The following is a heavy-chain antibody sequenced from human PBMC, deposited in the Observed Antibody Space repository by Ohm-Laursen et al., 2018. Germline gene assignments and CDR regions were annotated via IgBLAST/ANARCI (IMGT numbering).Heavy chain of an antibody. CDR3: SSDSGYKWELRAAGFDF. D-gene: IGHD1-26*01. J-gene: IGHJ4*02. V-gene: IGHV3-15*01. Sequence: SLRLSCTASGFTFSTYSMTWVRQAPGKGLEWVGRIKSKTDGGTTDYAAPVKGKFTISRDDSKNTLYLQMNSLKTEDTAVYYCSSDSGYKWELRAAGFDFWGQGTMVTVSS. CDR2: IKSKTDGGTT. CDR1: GFTFSTYS.